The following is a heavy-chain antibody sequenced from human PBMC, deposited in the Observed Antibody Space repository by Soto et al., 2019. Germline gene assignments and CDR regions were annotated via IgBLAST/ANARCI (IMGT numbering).Heavy chain of an antibody. V-gene: IGHV3-30*18. CDR1: GFTFSSYG. CDR2: ISYDGSDK. Sequence: PGGSLLLSCAASGFTFSSYGMYWVRQAPGKGLEWVALISYDGSDKYSADSVKGRFTISRDNSKNTLYLQMNSLRADDTAVYYRAKDWAAARIFGWLDPWGQATWVTVS. D-gene: IGHD6-13*01. J-gene: IGHJ5*02. CDR3: AKDWAAARIFGWLDP.